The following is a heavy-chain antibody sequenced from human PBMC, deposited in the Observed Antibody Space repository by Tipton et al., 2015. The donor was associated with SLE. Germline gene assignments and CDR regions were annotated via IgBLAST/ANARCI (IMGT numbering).Heavy chain of an antibody. V-gene: IGHV3-74*01. Sequence: SLRLSCAASGFTFSAYGMHWVRQAPGKGLVWVSHINSDGTSTRYTDSVKGRFTMSRDNAKNTVYLQMNSLRAEDTAVYFCAATYYYDSSGYLGAFDIWGQGTMVTVSS. D-gene: IGHD3-22*01. CDR3: AATYYYDSSGYLGAFDI. CDR2: INSDGTST. CDR1: GFTFSAYG. J-gene: IGHJ3*02.